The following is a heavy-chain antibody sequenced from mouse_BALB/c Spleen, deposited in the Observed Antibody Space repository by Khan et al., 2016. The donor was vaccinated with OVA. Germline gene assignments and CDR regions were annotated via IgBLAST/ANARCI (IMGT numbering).Heavy chain of an antibody. V-gene: IGHV1-7*01. CDR2: MNPSTGYS. CDR1: GYIFTSYW. D-gene: IGHD1-1*01. CDR3: ERSGYGSLAD. J-gene: IGHJ3*01. Sequence: QVQLQESGAELAKPGASVKMSCKASGYIFTSYWMHWVKQRPGQGLEWIGYMNPSTGYSEYNQKFKDKATLTADKSSTTAYMQLSSLTSEDSADYCCERSGYGSLADWGQGTLVTVSA.